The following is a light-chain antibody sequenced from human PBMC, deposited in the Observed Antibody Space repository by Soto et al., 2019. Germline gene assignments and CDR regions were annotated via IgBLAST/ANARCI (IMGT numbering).Light chain of an antibody. Sequence: EIVMTQSPASLSVSLGERATLSCRASQSVSSNLAWYQQKPGQAPRLLIYGASTRATGIAARISGSGSGTEFTLTISSLQSEDFAVYYCQQYNKWPLTFGGGTKVEIK. V-gene: IGKV3-15*01. CDR2: GAS. CDR3: QQYNKWPLT. CDR1: QSVSSN. J-gene: IGKJ4*01.